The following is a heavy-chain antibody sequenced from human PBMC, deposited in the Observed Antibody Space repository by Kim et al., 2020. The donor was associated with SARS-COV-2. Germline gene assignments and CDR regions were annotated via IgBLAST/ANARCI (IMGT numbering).Heavy chain of an antibody. Sequence: GGSLRLSCAASGFTFSSYSMNWVRQAPGKGLEWVSSISSSSSYIYYADSVKGRFTISRDNAKNSLYLQMNSLRAEDTAVYYCARVGSSSWYDYGMDVWGQGTTVTVSS. V-gene: IGHV3-21*01. CDR3: ARVGSSSWYDYGMDV. D-gene: IGHD6-13*01. CDR1: GFTFSSYS. J-gene: IGHJ6*02. CDR2: ISSSSSYI.